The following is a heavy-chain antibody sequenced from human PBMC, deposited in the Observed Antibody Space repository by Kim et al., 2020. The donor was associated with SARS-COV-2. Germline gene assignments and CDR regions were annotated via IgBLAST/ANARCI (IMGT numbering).Heavy chain of an antibody. CDR2: IYSGGSST. CDR1: GFTFSSYA. D-gene: IGHD4-17*01. CDR3: AKGDYGDFF. V-gene: IGHV3-23*03. Sequence: GGSLRLSCAASGFTFSSYAMSWVRQAPGKGLEWVSVIYSGGSSTYYADSVKGRFTISRDNSKNTLYLQMNSLRAEDTAVYYCAKGDYGDFFWGQGTLVTVSS. J-gene: IGHJ4*02.